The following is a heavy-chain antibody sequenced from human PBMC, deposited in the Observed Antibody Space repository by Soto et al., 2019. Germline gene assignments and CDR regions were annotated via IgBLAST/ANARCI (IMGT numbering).Heavy chain of an antibody. J-gene: IGHJ6*02. V-gene: IGHV1-18*01. D-gene: IGHD2-2*01. CDR1: GYTFTSYG. Sequence: VSVKVSCKASGYTFTSYGISWVRQAPGQGLEWMGWISAYNGNTNYAQKLQGRVTMTTDTSTSTAYMELRSLRSDDTAVYYCARDTPPYRSSTSCYVDYYYYGMDVWGQGTTVTVSS. CDR2: ISAYNGNT. CDR3: ARDTPPYRSSTSCYVDYYYYGMDV.